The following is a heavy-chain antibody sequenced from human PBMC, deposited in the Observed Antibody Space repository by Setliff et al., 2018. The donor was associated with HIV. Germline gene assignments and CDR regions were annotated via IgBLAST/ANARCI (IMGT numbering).Heavy chain of an antibody. Sequence: SSETLSLTCAVSGDSINRGYYWAWIRRPPGKGPEWIGSIYKSGSTYHNPSLKSRVTISVNLSKNHFALKLTSVTAADTAVYYCARQHPFLEWLPLHFDQWGQGTLVTVSS. J-gene: IGHJ4*02. V-gene: IGHV4-38-2*01. CDR1: GDSINRGYY. CDR3: ARQHPFLEWLPLHFDQ. D-gene: IGHD3-3*01. CDR2: IYKSGST.